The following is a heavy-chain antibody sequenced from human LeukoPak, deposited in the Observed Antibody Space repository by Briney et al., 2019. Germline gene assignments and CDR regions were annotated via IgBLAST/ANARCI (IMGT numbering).Heavy chain of an antibody. CDR1: GFTFSSYA. V-gene: IGHV3-23*01. CDR2: ISGSGGST. CDR3: AKNRLGVVTEFDY. Sequence: GGSLRLSCAASGFTFSSYAMSWVRQAPGEGLEWVSVISGSGGSTYYADSVKGRLTISRDNSKNVLYLQMNSLRAEDTAVYYCAKNRLGVVTEFDYWGQGTQVTVSS. J-gene: IGHJ4*02. D-gene: IGHD3-3*01.